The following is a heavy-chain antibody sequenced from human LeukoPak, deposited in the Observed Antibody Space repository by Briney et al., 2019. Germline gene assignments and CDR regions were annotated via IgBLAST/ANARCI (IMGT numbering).Heavy chain of an antibody. CDR2: INHSGST. CDR1: GGSFSGYY. V-gene: IGHV4-34*01. J-gene: IGHJ3*02. D-gene: IGHD3-16*01. Sequence: ASETLSLTCAVYGGSFSGYYWSWIRQPPGKGLEWIGEINHSGSTNYNPSLKSRVTISVDTSKNQFSLKLSSVTAADTAVYYCARDYMMRDAFDIWGQGTMVTVSS. CDR3: ARDYMMRDAFDI.